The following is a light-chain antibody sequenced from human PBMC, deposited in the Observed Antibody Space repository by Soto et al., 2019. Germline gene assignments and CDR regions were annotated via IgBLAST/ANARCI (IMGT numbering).Light chain of an antibody. CDR1: HDISTY. V-gene: IGKV1-9*01. CDR3: QQYNSYSGT. CDR2: EAS. J-gene: IGKJ1*01. Sequence: IQLTQSPSLLSASIGDRVTITCRASHDISTYLAWYQQKPGKAPKLMIYEASTLQSGVPSRFSGSGSGTAFTLTITSLQPDDFATYYCQQYNSYSGTFGQGTKVDIK.